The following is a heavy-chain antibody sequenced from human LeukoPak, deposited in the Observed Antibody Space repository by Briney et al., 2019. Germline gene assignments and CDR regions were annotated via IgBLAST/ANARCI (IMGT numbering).Heavy chain of an antibody. J-gene: IGHJ6*03. CDR2: ISWNSGSI. CDR3: AKGGDGYNRRNYYYYYMDV. Sequence: GGSLRLSCAASRFTFDDYAMHWVRQAPGKGLEWVSGISWNSGSIGYADSVKGRFTISRDNAKNSLYLQMNSLRAEDTALYYCAKGGDGYNRRNYYYYYMDVWGKGTTVTISS. CDR1: RFTFDDYA. V-gene: IGHV3-9*01. D-gene: IGHD5-24*01.